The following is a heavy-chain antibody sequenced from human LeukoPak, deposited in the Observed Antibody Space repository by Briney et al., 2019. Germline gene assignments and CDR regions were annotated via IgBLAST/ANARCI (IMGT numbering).Heavy chain of an antibody. CDR2: ISAYNGNT. Sequence: GASVKVSCKASGYTFTSYGISWVRQAPGQGLEWMGWISAYNGNTNYAQKLQGRVTMTTDTSTSTAYMELRSLRSDDTAVYYCARIHDYYDSSGYLALGYWGQGTLVTVSS. CDR3: ARIHDYYDSSGYLALGY. D-gene: IGHD3-22*01. J-gene: IGHJ4*02. CDR1: GYTFTSYG. V-gene: IGHV1-18*01.